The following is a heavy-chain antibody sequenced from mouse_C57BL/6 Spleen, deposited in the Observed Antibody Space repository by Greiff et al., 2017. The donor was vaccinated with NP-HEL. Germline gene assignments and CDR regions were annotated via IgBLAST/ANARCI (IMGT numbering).Heavy chain of an antibody. CDR2: IYPRSGNT. Sequence: QVQLQQSGAELARPGASVKLSCKASGYTFTSYGISWVKQRTGQGLEWIGEIYPRSGNTYYNEKFKGKATLTADKSSSTAYMELRSLTSEDSAVYFCARWSDSSGSYYFDYWGQGTTLTVSS. J-gene: IGHJ2*01. CDR1: GYTFTSYG. V-gene: IGHV1-81*01. D-gene: IGHD3-2*02. CDR3: ARWSDSSGSYYFDY.